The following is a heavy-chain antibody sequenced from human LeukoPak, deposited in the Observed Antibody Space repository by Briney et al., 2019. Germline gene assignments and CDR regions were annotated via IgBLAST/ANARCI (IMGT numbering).Heavy chain of an antibody. CDR1: GFTVSSNY. Sequence: GGSLRLSCAASGFTVSSNYMSWVRQAPGKGLEWVSFISSSSSYIYYTDSVKGRFTISRDNAQNSLFLQVNSLRAEDTAVYYCARDRVPYSSGPTSFDYWGQGILVTVSS. CDR3: ARDRVPYSSGPTSFDY. J-gene: IGHJ4*02. V-gene: IGHV3-21*01. D-gene: IGHD6-19*01. CDR2: ISSSSSYI.